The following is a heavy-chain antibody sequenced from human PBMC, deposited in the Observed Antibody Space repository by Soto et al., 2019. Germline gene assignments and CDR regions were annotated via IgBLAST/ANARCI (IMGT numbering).Heavy chain of an antibody. V-gene: IGHV1-18*01. D-gene: IGHD1-1*01. J-gene: IGHJ4*02. CDR3: ARGRYGDY. Sequence: QVHLVQSGAEVKKPGASVKVSCKGSGYAFTTYGITWVRQAPGQGLEWMGWISAHNGNTNYAQKLQGRVTVTRDTCTSSVYMELRSLRFEDTAVSFRARGRYGDYWGQGALVTVSS. CDR2: ISAHNGNT. CDR1: GYAFTTYG.